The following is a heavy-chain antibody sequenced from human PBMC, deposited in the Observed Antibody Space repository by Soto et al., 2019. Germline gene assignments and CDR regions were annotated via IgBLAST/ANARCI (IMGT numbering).Heavy chain of an antibody. CDR3: ARKAYGYGNLDY. V-gene: IGHV3-11*01. CDR1: GSTFSDYY. CDR2: ISSSGSTI. J-gene: IGHJ4*02. Sequence: GGSLRLSCAASGSTFSDYYMSWIRQAPGKGLDWDSYISSSGSTIFYADSVKGRFTISRDNAKNSLYLQMNSLRAEDTAVYYCARKAYGYGNLDYWGQGTLVTVSS. D-gene: IGHD5-18*01.